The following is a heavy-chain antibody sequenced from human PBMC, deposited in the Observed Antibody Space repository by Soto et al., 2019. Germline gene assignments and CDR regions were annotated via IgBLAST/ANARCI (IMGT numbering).Heavy chain of an antibody. CDR3: ARVYSYRSYARVHFDY. D-gene: IGHD2-2*01. J-gene: IGHJ4*02. Sequence: QVQLQESGPGLVKPSQTLSLTCTVSGGSISSGDYYWSWIRQPPGKGLEWIGYIYYSGSTYYNPSLKRRVTIAVDTSKNQFSMKLSSVTAADTAVYYCARVYSYRSYARVHFDYWGQGTLVTVSS. V-gene: IGHV4-30-4*01. CDR2: IYYSGST. CDR1: GGSISSGDYY.